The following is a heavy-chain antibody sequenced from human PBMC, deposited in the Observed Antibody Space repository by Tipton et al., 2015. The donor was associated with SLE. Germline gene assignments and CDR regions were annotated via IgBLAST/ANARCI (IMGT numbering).Heavy chain of an antibody. V-gene: IGHV5-51*01. J-gene: IGHJ4*02. CDR3: ARRDDFWSGGSFDY. CDR1: GYDFSAYW. Sequence: SLRLSCTGSGYDFSAYWIGWVRQVPGKGLEWMGMIFVGDSDRRYSPSFQGQITISADKSTGTAYLQWNSLRASDSAIYYCARRDDFWSGGSFDYWGQGTRVTVSS. CDR2: IFVGDSDR. D-gene: IGHD3-3*01.